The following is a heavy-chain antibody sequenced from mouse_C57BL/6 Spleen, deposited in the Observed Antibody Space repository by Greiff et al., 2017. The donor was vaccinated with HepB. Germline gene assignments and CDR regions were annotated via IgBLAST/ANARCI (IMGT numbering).Heavy chain of an antibody. D-gene: IGHD1-1*01. CDR3: ARNGPMTTVVAPSYYFDY. J-gene: IGHJ2*01. Sequence: VQLQQSGAELVRPGASVKLSCKASGYTFTDYYINWVKQRPGQGLEWIARIYPGSGNTYYNEKFKGKATLTAEKSSSTAYMQLSSLTSEDSAVYFCARNGPMTTVVAPSYYFDYWGQGTTLTVSS. CDR1: GYTFTDYY. CDR2: IYPGSGNT. V-gene: IGHV1-76*01.